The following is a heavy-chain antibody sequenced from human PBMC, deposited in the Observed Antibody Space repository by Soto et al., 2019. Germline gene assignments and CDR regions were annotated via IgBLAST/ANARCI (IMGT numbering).Heavy chain of an antibody. D-gene: IGHD2-2*01. V-gene: IGHV4-31*03. CDR2: IYYSGST. CDR1: TGSISSGGYY. CDR3: AFSSNCWFYFDY. J-gene: IGHJ4*02. Sequence: SETLSLTCTISTGSISSGGYYWSWIRQHPGKGLEWIGYIYYSGSTYYNPSLKSRVTISVDTSKNQFSLKLSSVTAADTAGDYGAFSSNCWFYFDYWGQGTLVTVSA.